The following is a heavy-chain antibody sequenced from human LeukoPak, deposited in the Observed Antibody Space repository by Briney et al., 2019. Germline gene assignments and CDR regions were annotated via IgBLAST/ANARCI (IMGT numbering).Heavy chain of an antibody. D-gene: IGHD5-18*01. Sequence: ASVKVSCKASGYTFTSYGISWVRQAPGQGLEWMGWISAYNGNTNYGQKLQGRVTMTTDTSTSTAYMELRSLRSDDTAVYYCARVVTTGWCNDYWGQGTLVTVSS. J-gene: IGHJ4*02. CDR2: ISAYNGNT. V-gene: IGHV1-18*01. CDR3: ARVVTTGWCNDY. CDR1: GYTFTSYG.